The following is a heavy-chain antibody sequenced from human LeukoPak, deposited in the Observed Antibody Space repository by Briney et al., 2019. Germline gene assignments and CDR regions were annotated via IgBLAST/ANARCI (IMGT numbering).Heavy chain of an antibody. D-gene: IGHD2-8*01. CDR3: ARVRGVLMVYAAGNWFDP. V-gene: IGHV1-18*01. Sequence: ASVKVSCKASGYTLTSYGISWVRQAPGQGLEWMGWISAYNGNTNYAQKLQGRVTMTTDTSTSTAYMELRSLRSDDTAVYYCARVRGVLMVYAAGNWFDPWGQGTLVTVSS. CDR1: GYTLTSYG. J-gene: IGHJ5*02. CDR2: ISAYNGNT.